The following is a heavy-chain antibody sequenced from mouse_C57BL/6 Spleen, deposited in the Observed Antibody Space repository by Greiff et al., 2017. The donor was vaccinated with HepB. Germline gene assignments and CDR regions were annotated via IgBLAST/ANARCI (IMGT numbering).Heavy chain of an antibody. CDR1: GYAFSSSW. CDR3: AREEVVTTFDY. V-gene: IGHV1-82*01. Sequence: QVQLKQSGPELVKPGASVKISCKASGYAFSSSWMNWVKQRPGKGLEWIGRIYPGDGDTNYNGKFKGKATLTADKSSSTAYMQLSSLTSEDSAVYFCAREEVVTTFDYWGQGTTLTVSS. J-gene: IGHJ2*01. D-gene: IGHD2-2*01. CDR2: IYPGDGDT.